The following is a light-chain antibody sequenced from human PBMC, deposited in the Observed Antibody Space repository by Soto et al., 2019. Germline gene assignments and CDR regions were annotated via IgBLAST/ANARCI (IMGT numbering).Light chain of an antibody. CDR1: SSNIGSNT. CDR3: AAWDDSLGYV. CDR2: SNN. J-gene: IGLJ1*01. V-gene: IGLV1-44*01. Sequence: QSVLTQPPSASGTPGQRVTISCSGSSSNIGSNTVNWYQQLPGTAPKLLIYSNNQRPSGVPDRFSGSMSGTSASLAISGLQSEDEADYYCAAWDDSLGYVFGTGTKLTVL.